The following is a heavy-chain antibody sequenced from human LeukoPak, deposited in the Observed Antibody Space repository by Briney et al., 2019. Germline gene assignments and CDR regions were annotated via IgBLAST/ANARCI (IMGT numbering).Heavy chain of an antibody. CDR1: GYTFTGYY. J-gene: IGHJ4*02. CDR3: ARVDTAMVKPFDY. D-gene: IGHD5-18*01. Sequence: ASVKVSCKASGYTFTGYYMHWVRQAPGQGLEWMGRINPNSGGTNYAQKFQGRVTMTRDTSISTAYMELSRLRSDDTAVYYCARVDTAMVKPFDYWGQGTLVTVSS. CDR2: INPNSGGT. V-gene: IGHV1-2*06.